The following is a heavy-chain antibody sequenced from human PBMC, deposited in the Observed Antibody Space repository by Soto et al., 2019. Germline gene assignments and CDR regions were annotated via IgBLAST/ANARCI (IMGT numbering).Heavy chain of an antibody. V-gene: IGHV3-23*01. D-gene: IGHD4-4*01. J-gene: IGHJ6*02. CDR2: ISGSGGST. Sequence: PRQSLRLSCAASGFTFSSYALSWDSQAPGKGLEWVSAISGSGGSTYYADSVKGPFTMSRDNSKNTLYLQMNSLRAEDTAVYYCAKAQDSNDRYYYYYYGMDVWGQGTTGTVSS. CDR3: AKAQDSNDRYYYYYYGMDV. CDR1: GFTFSSYA.